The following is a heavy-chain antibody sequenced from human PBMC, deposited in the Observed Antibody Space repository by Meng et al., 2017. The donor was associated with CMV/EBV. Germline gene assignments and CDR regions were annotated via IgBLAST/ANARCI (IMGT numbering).Heavy chain of an antibody. CDR2: INHNSGGT. V-gene: IGHV1-2*02. Sequence: QRQVAHRVAEAKTPEASMKVCAKASGYTVTGYYLQWGRQAPGQGLGGLGWINHNSGGTNYAQKFQGRVTMTRDTSISTAYMELSRLRSDDTAVYYCATYIGNYINWYFDLWGRGTLVTVSS. CDR3: ATYIGNYINWYFDL. CDR1: GYTVTGYY. D-gene: IGHD1-7*01. J-gene: IGHJ2*01.